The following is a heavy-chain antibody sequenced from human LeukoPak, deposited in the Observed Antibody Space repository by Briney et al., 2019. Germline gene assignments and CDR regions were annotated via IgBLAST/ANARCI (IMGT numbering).Heavy chain of an antibody. D-gene: IGHD1-26*01. Sequence: SETLSLTCAVYGGSFSGYYWSWIRQPPGKGLEWIGEINHSGSTNYNPSLKSPVTISVDRSKNHFSPTLSSVTAADTAVYYCARDNGIATTNDAFDIWGQGTMVTVSS. V-gene: IGHV4-34*01. CDR2: INHSGST. J-gene: IGHJ3*02. CDR1: GGSFSGYY. CDR3: ARDNGIATTNDAFDI.